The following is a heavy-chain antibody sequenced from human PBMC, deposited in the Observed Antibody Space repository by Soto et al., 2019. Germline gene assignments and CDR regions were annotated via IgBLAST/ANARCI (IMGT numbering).Heavy chain of an antibody. CDR2: ISTSGGST. Sequence: EVQLLESGGGLVQPGGSLRLSCAASGFTFSTYAMTWVRQAPGKGLEWVSTISTSGGSTHYADSVKGRFTISRDNSKNTLYLQMNSLRGDDTAVYDCAKVWFPYSYGYLFYYWGQGTLVTVSS. CDR1: GFTFSTYA. V-gene: IGHV3-23*01. D-gene: IGHD5-18*01. CDR3: AKVWFPYSYGYLFYY. J-gene: IGHJ4*02.